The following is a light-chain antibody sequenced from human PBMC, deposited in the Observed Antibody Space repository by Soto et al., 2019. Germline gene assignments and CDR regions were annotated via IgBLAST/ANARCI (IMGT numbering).Light chain of an antibody. V-gene: IGLV1-40*01. CDR2: GNS. J-gene: IGLJ1*01. CDR3: QSYDNSLSGLYV. CDR1: SSNIGAGYD. Sequence: QSVLTQPPSVSGAPGQRVTISCTGSSSNIGAGYDVHWYQQLPGTAPKLLIYGNSIRPSGVPDRFSGSKSGTSASLVITGLQAEDEADYYCQSYDNSLSGLYVFGTGTKLTVL.